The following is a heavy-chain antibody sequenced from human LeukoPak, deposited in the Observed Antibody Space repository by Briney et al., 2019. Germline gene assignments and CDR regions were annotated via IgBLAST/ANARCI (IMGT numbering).Heavy chain of an antibody. CDR3: AAESSSWLDY. CDR2: IYYSGST. CDR1: GGSISSGGYY. D-gene: IGHD6-13*01. V-gene: IGHV4-31*03. Sequence: PSETLSLTCTVSGGSISSGGYYWSWIRQHPGKGLEWIGYIYYSGSTYYNPSLKSRVTISVDTSKNQFSLKLSSVTAADTAVYYCAAESSSWLDYWGQGTLVTVSS. J-gene: IGHJ4*02.